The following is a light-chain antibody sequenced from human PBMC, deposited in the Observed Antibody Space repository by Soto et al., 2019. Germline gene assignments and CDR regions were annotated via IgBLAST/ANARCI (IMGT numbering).Light chain of an antibody. Sequence: SYELTQPPSVSVAPGQTATITCGGDRVNRQGVHWYQQKTGQAPVPVVFDNTDRPSGIPERFSGSRSGNTAILTISRVEDGDEADYYCQVWDTSLGDAGVFGGGTKVTVL. CDR1: RVNRQG. CDR3: QVWDTSLGDAGV. CDR2: DNT. V-gene: IGLV3-21*02. J-gene: IGLJ3*02.